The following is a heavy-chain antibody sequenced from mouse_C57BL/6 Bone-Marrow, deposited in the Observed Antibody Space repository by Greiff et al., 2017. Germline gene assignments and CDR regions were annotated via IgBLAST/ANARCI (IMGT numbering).Heavy chain of an antibody. Sequence: VQLKESGPELVKPGDSVKISCKASGYSFTGYFMNWVMQSHGKSLEWIGRINPYNGDTFYNQKFKGKATLTVDKSSSTAHMELRSLTSEDSAVYYCANYGSSYGYFDVWGTGTTVTVSS. V-gene: IGHV1-20*01. J-gene: IGHJ1*03. CDR3: ANYGSSYGYFDV. CDR1: GYSFTGYF. CDR2: INPYNGDT. D-gene: IGHD1-1*01.